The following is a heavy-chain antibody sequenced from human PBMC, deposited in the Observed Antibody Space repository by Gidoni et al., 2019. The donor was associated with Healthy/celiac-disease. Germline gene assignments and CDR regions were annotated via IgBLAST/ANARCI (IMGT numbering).Heavy chain of an antibody. V-gene: IGHV1-69*01. CDR3: ARSTAMDPEAYYYYGMDV. Sequence: QVQLVQSGAEVKKPGSSVKVSCKASGGTFSSYALSWVRQAPGQGLEWMGGIIPIFGTANYAQKFQGRVTITADESTSTAYMELSSLRSEDTAVYYCARSTAMDPEAYYYYGMDVWGQGTTVTVSS. CDR2: IIPIFGTA. D-gene: IGHD5-18*01. J-gene: IGHJ6*02. CDR1: GGTFSSYA.